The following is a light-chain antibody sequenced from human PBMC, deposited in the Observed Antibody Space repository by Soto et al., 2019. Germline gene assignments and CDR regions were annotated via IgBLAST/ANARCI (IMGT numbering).Light chain of an antibody. Sequence: EIVLTQSPGTLSLSPGERATLSCRASQSVSSSYLAWYQQKPGQAPRLLIYGASSRATGIPDRFSGSGSGTDFTITISRREPEDFAVSYCQQYGSSPPWTFGQGTKVEIK. J-gene: IGKJ1*01. CDR1: QSVSSSY. V-gene: IGKV3-20*01. CDR2: GAS. CDR3: QQYGSSPPWT.